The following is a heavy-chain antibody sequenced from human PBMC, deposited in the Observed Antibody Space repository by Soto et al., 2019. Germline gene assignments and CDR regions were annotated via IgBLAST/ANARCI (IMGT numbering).Heavy chain of an antibody. Sequence: SETLSLTCVVSGYSISSAYYWGWIRQPPGKGLEWVGSVYHSGSTYYNPSLKSRITISLDTSKNHFSLKLRSVTAADSAVYYCAGSGPTTPPFPEQWSQGALVTVSS. CDR1: GYSISSAYY. D-gene: IGHD2-15*01. V-gene: IGHV4-38-2*01. CDR2: VYHSGST. J-gene: IGHJ4*02. CDR3: AGSGPTTPPFPEQ.